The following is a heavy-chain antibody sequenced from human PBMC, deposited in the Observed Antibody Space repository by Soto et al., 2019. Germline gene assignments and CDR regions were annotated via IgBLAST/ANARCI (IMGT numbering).Heavy chain of an antibody. Sequence: ASVKVSCKASGYTFTSYGISWVRQAPGQGLEWMGWISAYNGNTNYAQKLQGRVTMTTDTSTSTAYMELRSLRSDDTAVYYCAREPVVEHSSSSEHFYYYYGMDVWGQGTTVTVSS. CDR3: AREPVVEHSSSSEHFYYYYGMDV. CDR1: GYTFTSYG. J-gene: IGHJ6*02. D-gene: IGHD6-6*01. V-gene: IGHV1-18*01. CDR2: ISAYNGNT.